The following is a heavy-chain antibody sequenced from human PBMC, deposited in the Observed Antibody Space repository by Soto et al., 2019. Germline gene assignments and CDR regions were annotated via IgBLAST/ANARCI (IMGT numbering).Heavy chain of an antibody. V-gene: IGHV5-51*01. J-gene: IGHJ6*02. Sequence: GLCLKLLQPVSGYRYTPYWIACVRPLPGERRDWRGIIYPGDSDTRYSPSFQGQVTITADKTSSTAFLQGSSLKASDTAKYYCARRLGYYGSESSDCYGMDVWGQGTTVTVSS. CDR2: IYPGDSDT. CDR1: GYRYTPYW. D-gene: IGHD3-10*01. CDR3: ARRLGYYGSESSDCYGMDV.